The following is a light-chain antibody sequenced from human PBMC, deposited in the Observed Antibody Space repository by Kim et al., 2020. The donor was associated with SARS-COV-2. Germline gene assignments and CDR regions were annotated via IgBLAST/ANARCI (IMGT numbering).Light chain of an antibody. J-gene: IGLJ3*02. CDR3: QAWDSGSWV. CDR2: QDS. Sequence: EPPGQTASITCSGEKLRDKYSCWYQQKPGQSPVLVIYQDSRRPSGIPERFSGTNSGNTATLTISGTQAMDEADYYCQAWDSGSWVFGGGTQLTVL. V-gene: IGLV3-1*01. CDR1: KLRDKY.